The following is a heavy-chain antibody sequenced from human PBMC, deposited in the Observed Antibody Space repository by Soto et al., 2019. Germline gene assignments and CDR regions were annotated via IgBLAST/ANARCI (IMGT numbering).Heavy chain of an antibody. Sequence: SVKVSCKSSGGTFSSFINYPINWVRQAPGQGLEWMGGIVPNVGTVNYAQKFRGKVTITADKSTGTAYMELSSLRSEDTALYYCARRDTSGFLRYFDNWGQGTQVTVSS. J-gene: IGHJ4*02. CDR3: ARRDTSGFLRYFDN. CDR1: GGTFSSFINYP. D-gene: IGHD3-3*01. V-gene: IGHV1-69*06. CDR2: IVPNVGTV.